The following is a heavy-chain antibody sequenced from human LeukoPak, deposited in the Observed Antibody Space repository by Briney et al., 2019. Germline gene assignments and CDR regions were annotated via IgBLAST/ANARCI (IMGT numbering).Heavy chain of an antibody. J-gene: IGHJ4*02. Sequence: ASVKVSCKASGYTFTSYAMHWVRQAPGQRLEWMGWINAGNGNTKYSQKFQGRVTITRDTSASTAYMELSSLRSEDTAVYYCARDRGGSGDFDYWGQGTLVTVSS. V-gene: IGHV1-3*01. D-gene: IGHD3-10*01. CDR2: INAGNGNT. CDR1: GYTFTSYA. CDR3: ARDRGGSGDFDY.